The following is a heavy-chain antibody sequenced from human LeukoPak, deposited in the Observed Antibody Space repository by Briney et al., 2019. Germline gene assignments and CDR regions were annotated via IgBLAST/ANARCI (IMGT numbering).Heavy chain of an antibody. Sequence: GGSLRLSCAASGFTFNTYSMSWVRQAPGKGLEWVSIISRASESIFYADSVKGRFTISRDNAKNSLYLQMNSLRAEDTAVYYCARDRYSSSWLGRDYYYYYMDVWGKGTTVTVSS. CDR3: ARDRYSSSWLGRDYYYYYMDV. J-gene: IGHJ6*03. CDR1: GFTFNTYS. CDR2: ISRASESI. V-gene: IGHV3-21*01. D-gene: IGHD6-13*01.